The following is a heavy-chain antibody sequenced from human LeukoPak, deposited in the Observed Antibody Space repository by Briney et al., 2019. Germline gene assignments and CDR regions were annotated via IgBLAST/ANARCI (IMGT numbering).Heavy chain of an antibody. J-gene: IGHJ3*02. D-gene: IGHD1-26*01. Sequence: PSETLSLTCTVSGGSVSSYYWSWIRQPAGKGLEWIGRIYTSGSTNYNPSLKSRVTMSVDTSKNQYSLKLSSVTAEDTAVYYCAREGIVGAKDAFDIWGQGTMVTVSS. CDR1: GGSVSSYY. CDR2: IYTSGST. CDR3: AREGIVGAKDAFDI. V-gene: IGHV4-4*07.